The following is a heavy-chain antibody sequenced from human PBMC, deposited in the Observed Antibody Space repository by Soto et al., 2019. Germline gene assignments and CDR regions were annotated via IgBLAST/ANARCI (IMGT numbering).Heavy chain of an antibody. D-gene: IGHD1-1*01. V-gene: IGHV4-30-2*01. CDR3: ATGDRYRGSFSDWFDP. J-gene: IGHJ5*02. CDR1: GGSISSGGYS. Sequence: SETLSLTCSVFGGSISSGGYSWSWIRQTHGKGLEWIGYIYESGRTYYKPSLKSRVIISADRSKNQFSLEMTSVTAADTAVYYCATGDRYRGSFSDWFDPSGQGIRVTVFS. CDR2: IYESGRT.